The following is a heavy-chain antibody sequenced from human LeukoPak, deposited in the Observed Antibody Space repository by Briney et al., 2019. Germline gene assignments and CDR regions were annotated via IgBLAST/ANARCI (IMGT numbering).Heavy chain of an antibody. Sequence: ASVKVSCKASGYTFTGYYMHWVRQAPGQGLEWMGWINPNSGGTNYAQKFQGRVTMTRDTSISTAYMELSRLRSDDTAVYYCARDSGSGSYFDYWGHGNLVTVSS. V-gene: IGHV1-2*02. D-gene: IGHD1-26*01. CDR3: ARDSGSGSYFDY. CDR2: INPNSGGT. J-gene: IGHJ4*01. CDR1: GYTFTGYY.